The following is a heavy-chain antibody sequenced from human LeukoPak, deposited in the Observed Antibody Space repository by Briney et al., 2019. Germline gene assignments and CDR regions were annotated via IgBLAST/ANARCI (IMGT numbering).Heavy chain of an antibody. D-gene: IGHD2-8*01. CDR1: GGSISNYY. CDR2: IYYTGST. Sequence: SETLSLTCTVSGGSISNYYWNWIRQPPGKGLEWIGYIYYTGSTNYNPSLKSRVTMSVDTSKNQFSLNLKSVTPEDTAVYYCASEAPYGYCTNGVCYTGGNFDYWGQGTLVTVSS. CDR3: ASEAPYGYCTNGVCYTGGNFDY. J-gene: IGHJ4*02. V-gene: IGHV4-59*01.